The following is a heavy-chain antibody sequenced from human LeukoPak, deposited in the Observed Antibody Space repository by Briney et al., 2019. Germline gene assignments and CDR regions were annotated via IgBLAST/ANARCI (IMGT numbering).Heavy chain of an antibody. Sequence: GGSLRLSCAASGFTFSSYWMSWVRQAPGKGLEWVSAISGSGGSTYYADSVKGRFTISRDNSKNTLYLQMNSLRAEDKAVYYCAKNAPLLSSGYYGSGSYVGSFDYWGQGTLVTVSS. CDR3: AKNAPLLSSGYYGSGSYVGSFDY. CDR1: GFTFSSYW. CDR2: ISGSGGST. V-gene: IGHV3-23*01. J-gene: IGHJ4*02. D-gene: IGHD3-10*01.